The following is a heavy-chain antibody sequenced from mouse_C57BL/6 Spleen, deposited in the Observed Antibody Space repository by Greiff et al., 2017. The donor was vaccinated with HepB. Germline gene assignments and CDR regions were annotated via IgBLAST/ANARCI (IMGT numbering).Heavy chain of an antibody. J-gene: IGHJ4*01. Sequence: VHLVESGPGLVAPSQSLSITCTVSGFSLTSYAISWVRQPPGKGLEWLGVIWTGGGTNYNSALKSRLSISKDNSKSHVFLKMNSLQTDDTARYYCARMVLDQRGYAMDYWGQGTSVTVSS. CDR2: IWTGGGT. V-gene: IGHV2-9-1*01. CDR1: GFSLTSYA. CDR3: ARMVLDQRGYAMDY. D-gene: IGHD1-1*01.